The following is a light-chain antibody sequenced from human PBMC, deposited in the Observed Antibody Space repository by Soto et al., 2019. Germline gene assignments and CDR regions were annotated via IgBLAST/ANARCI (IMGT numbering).Light chain of an antibody. V-gene: IGKV3-11*01. J-gene: IGKJ4*01. Sequence: EIVLTQSPATLSLSPGGSATLSCRASQSVRSYLAWYQQKSGQAPRLLIYEVSNRATGIPARFSGSGSGTDFTLTISSLEPEDFAVYYCQQRSDWPPTFGGGTKVEIE. CDR3: QQRSDWPPT. CDR1: QSVRSY. CDR2: EVS.